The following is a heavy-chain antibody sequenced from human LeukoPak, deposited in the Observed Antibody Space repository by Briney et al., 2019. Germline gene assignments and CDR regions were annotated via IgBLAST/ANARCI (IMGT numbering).Heavy chain of an antibody. V-gene: IGHV1-18*01. CDR2: ISAYNGNT. Sequence: ASVKVSCKASGYTFTSYGISWVRQAPGQGLEWMGWISAYNGNTNYAQKLQGRVTMTTDTSTSTAYMELRSLRSDDTAVYYCAREGIRYFDWLLADTSVYYFDYWGQGTLVTVSS. CDR3: AREGIRYFDWLLADTSVYYFDY. CDR1: GYTFTSYG. J-gene: IGHJ4*02. D-gene: IGHD3-9*01.